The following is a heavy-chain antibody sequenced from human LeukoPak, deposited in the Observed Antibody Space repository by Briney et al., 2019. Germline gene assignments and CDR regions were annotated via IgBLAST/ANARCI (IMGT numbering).Heavy chain of an antibody. Sequence: ASVKVSCKASGYTFTSYGISWVRQAPGQGLEWMGWISAYSGNTNYAQKLQGRVTMTTDTSTSTAYMELRSLRSDDTAVYYCARVPYSSSWDYGMDVWGQGTTVTVSS. CDR1: GYTFTSYG. D-gene: IGHD6-13*01. J-gene: IGHJ6*02. V-gene: IGHV1-18*01. CDR2: ISAYSGNT. CDR3: ARVPYSSSWDYGMDV.